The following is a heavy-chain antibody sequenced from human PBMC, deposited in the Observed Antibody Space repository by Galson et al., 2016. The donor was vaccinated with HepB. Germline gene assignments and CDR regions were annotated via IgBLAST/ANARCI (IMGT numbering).Heavy chain of an antibody. V-gene: IGHV3-33*01. CDR1: GFTFSSYG. D-gene: IGHD3-16*02. Sequence: SLRLSCAASGFTFSSYGMHWVRQAPGKGLEWVAVIWYDGGNKYYAYSVKGRFTISGDNSKNVLYLQMNGLRAEDTAVYYCARDRDGYVWGNKRYLGYWGQGTLVTVSS. J-gene: IGHJ4*02. CDR3: ARDRDGYVWGNKRYLGY. CDR2: IWYDGGNK.